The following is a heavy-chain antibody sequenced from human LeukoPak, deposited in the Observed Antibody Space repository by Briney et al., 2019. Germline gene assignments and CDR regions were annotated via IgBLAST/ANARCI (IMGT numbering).Heavy chain of an antibody. CDR3: ARGRRYYDSSGYYYDYYYYMDV. J-gene: IGHJ6*03. D-gene: IGHD3-22*01. CDR1: GGSFSGYY. V-gene: IGHV4-34*01. CDR2: INHSGST. Sequence: SETLSLTCAVYGGSFSGYYWSWIRQPPGKGLEWIGEINHSGSTNYNPSLKSRVTISVDTSKNQFSLKLSSVTAADTAVYYCARGRRYYDSSGYYYDYYYYMDVWGKGTTVTVSS.